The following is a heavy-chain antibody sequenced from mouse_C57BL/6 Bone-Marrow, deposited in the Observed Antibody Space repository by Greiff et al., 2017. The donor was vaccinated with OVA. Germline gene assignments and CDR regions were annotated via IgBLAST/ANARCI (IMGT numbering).Heavy chain of an antibody. CDR1: EYEFPSPD. CDR3: ARQYYGSRFAY. CDR2: LNSDGGST. D-gene: IGHD1-1*01. Sequence: EVKVVESGGGLVQPGESLKLSCESNEYEFPSPDMSWVRKTPEKRLELVAALNSDGGSTYYPDTMERRFIISRDNTKKTLYLQMSSLRSEDTALYYGARQYYGSRFAYWGQGTLVTVSA. J-gene: IGHJ3*01. V-gene: IGHV5-2*01.